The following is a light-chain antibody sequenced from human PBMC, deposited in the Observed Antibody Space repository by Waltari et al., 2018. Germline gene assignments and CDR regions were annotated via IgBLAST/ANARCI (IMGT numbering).Light chain of an antibody. Sequence: EVMLTQSPGTLSLSPGERATLSCRASQSVSRTLAWYPQTPGQAPRLLIYDASRRATGIPDRFSGSGSGTDFSLTISRLEPEDFAVYYCQKYGTLPATFGQGTKVEIK. V-gene: IGKV3-20*01. CDR3: QKYGTLPAT. CDR1: QSVSRT. J-gene: IGKJ1*01. CDR2: DAS.